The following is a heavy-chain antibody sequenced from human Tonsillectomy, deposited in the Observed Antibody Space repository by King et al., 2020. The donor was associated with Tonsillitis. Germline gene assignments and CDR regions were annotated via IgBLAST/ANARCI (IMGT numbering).Heavy chain of an antibody. D-gene: IGHD3-10*01. V-gene: IGHV3-23*04. J-gene: IGHJ4*02. CDR2: ITGDGGRT. CDR1: GFTFNNYA. CDR3: AKDGRYGSGLDY. Sequence: QLVQSGGGLVQPGGSLRLSCAASGFTFNNYAMSWVRQAPGKGLEWVSVITGDGGRTYYADSVKGRFTISRDTSKNTLYLQMNSLRAEDTAVYYCAKDGRYGSGLDYWGQGTLVTVSS.